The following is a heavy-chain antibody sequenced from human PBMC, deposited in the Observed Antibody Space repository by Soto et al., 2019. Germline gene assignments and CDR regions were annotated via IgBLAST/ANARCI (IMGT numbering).Heavy chain of an antibody. CDR2: ISGYNANT. J-gene: IGHJ6*02. CDR1: GYSFTRYR. V-gene: IGHV1-18*01. CDR3: ARMGDVPYYYYGLDV. Sequence: QVQLVQSGAEVKKPGASVKVSCKASGYSFTRYRISWVRQAPGQGLEWMGWISGYNANTNYPENLQGRVTMTTDTSTSTAYMEVRNLISDDTAVYYCARMGDVPYYYYGLDVWGQGTTVTVSS. D-gene: IGHD3-16*01.